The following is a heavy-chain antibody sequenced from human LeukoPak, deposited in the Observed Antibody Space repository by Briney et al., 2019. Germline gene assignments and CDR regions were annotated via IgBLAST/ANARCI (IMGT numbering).Heavy chain of an antibody. D-gene: IGHD6-6*01. Sequence: ASVKVSCKASGYTFTGYYMHWVRQAPGQGLEWMGWINPNSGGTNYAQKFQGRVTMTRDTSISTAYMELSRLRSDDTAVYYCARDQAARRRGSAFDYWGQGTLVTVSS. CDR3: ARDQAARRRGSAFDY. V-gene: IGHV1-2*02. CDR1: GYTFTGYY. J-gene: IGHJ4*02. CDR2: INPNSGGT.